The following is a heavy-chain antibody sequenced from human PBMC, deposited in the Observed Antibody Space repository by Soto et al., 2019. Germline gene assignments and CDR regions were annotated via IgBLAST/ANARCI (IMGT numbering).Heavy chain of an antibody. D-gene: IGHD2-15*01. CDR2: ISSSSGTT. J-gene: IGHJ4*02. CDR1: GLTFNNYA. CDR3: ARDPQGSGPDFDC. Sequence: PGGSLRLSCAASGLTFNNYAMTWVRQAPGKGLEWVSGISSSSGTTYYAESVKDRFTISRDNSKNTLYLQMNSMRPEDTAVYFCARDPQGSGPDFDCWGQGTLVTVSS. V-gene: IGHV3-23*01.